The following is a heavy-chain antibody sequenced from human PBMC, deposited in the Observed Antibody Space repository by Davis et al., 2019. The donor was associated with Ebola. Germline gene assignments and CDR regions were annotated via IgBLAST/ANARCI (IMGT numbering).Heavy chain of an antibody. D-gene: IGHD4-17*01. CDR3: ARGSTTVTTPLDY. CDR1: GFNSDDHG. J-gene: IGHJ4*02. CDR2: ISGDGRST. Sequence: GESLKISCVVTGFNSDDHGMHWVRQAPGKGLVWVSRISGDGRSTTYADSVKGRVTISRDNAKNTVYLQMNSLRAEDTAVYYCARGSTTVTTPLDYWGQGTLVTVSS. V-gene: IGHV3-74*01.